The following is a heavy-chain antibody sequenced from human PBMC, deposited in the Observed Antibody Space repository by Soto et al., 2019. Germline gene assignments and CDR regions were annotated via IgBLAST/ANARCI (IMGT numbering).Heavy chain of an antibody. Sequence: QVQLQQWGAGLLKPSETLSLTCAVYGGSFNAYYWCWIRQPPGKGLERIGEINHTGHTNYNPSLKSRVTIAVDTSKNQLSLKLSSVTAADTAVYYCARTGHLFDYWGQGILVTVSS. CDR3: ARTGHLFDY. J-gene: IGHJ4*02. V-gene: IGHV4-34*01. CDR2: INHTGHT. CDR1: GGSFNAYY.